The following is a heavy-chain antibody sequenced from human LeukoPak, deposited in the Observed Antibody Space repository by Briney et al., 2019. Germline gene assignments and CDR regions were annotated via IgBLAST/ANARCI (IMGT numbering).Heavy chain of an antibody. J-gene: IGHJ4*02. D-gene: IGHD4-17*01. CDR1: GGSFSGYY. Sequence: SETLSLTCAVYGGSFSGYYWSWIRQPPGKGLEWIGEINHSGSTNYNPSLKCRVTISVDTSKNQFSLKLSSVTAADTAVYYCARVRLTTVTDYWGQGTLVTVSS. CDR3: ARVRLTTVTDY. CDR2: INHSGST. V-gene: IGHV4-34*01.